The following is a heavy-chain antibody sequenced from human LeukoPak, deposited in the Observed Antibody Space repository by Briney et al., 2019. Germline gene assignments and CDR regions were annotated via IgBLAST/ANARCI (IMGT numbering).Heavy chain of an antibody. V-gene: IGHV4-34*01. CDR2: INHSGST. CDR3: ARGIAVAGTCWFDP. CDR1: GGSFSGYY. D-gene: IGHD6-19*01. Sequence: SETLSLTCAVYGGSFSGYYWSWIRQPPGKGLEWIGEINHSGSTNYNPSLKSRVTISVDTSKNQFSLKLSSVTAADTAVYYCARGIAVAGTCWFDPWGQGTLVTVSS. J-gene: IGHJ5*02.